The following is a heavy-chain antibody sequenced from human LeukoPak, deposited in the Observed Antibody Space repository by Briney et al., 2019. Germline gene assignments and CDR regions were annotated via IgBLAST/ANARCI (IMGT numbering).Heavy chain of an antibody. Sequence: GGSLRLSCAASGFTSSSYAMSWVRQAPGKGPEWVSAISGSGGSTYYADSVKGRFTISRDKSKNTLYLQMNSLRAEDTAVYYCAKGVTWELAEYFQHWGQGTLVTVSS. D-gene: IGHD1-26*01. CDR2: ISGSGGST. J-gene: IGHJ1*01. CDR1: GFTSSSYA. V-gene: IGHV3-23*01. CDR3: AKGVTWELAEYFQH.